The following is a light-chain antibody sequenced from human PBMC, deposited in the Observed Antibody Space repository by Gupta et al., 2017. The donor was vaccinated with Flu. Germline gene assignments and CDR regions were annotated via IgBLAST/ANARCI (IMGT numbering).Light chain of an antibody. CDR2: TAS. CDR3: QQSYSTPWT. Sequence: PSSLSASVRDRVTITCRASQSISSFVNWYQQEAGKAPKLLIHTASQVHKGVPSRFSGSGSGTEFTLTISRLQPEDFATYFCQQSYSTPWTFGQGTKVDI. V-gene: IGKV1-39*01. J-gene: IGKJ1*01. CDR1: QSISSF.